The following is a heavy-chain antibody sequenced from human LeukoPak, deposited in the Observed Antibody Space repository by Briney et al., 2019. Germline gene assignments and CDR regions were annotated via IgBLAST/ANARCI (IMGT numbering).Heavy chain of an antibody. Sequence: QSGGSLRLSCAASGFTFSSYAMSWVRQAPGKGLEWVSAISGSGGSTYYADSVKGRFTISRDNSKNTLYLQMNSLRAEDTAVYCCAKAGYSSSWFAFDIWGQGTMVTVSS. CDR3: AKAGYSSSWFAFDI. V-gene: IGHV3-23*01. D-gene: IGHD6-13*01. CDR1: GFTFSSYA. J-gene: IGHJ3*02. CDR2: ISGSGGST.